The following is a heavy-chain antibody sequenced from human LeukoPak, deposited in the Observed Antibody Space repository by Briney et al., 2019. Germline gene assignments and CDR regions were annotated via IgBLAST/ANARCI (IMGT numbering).Heavy chain of an antibody. D-gene: IGHD2-2*01. V-gene: IGHV3-53*01. J-gene: IGHJ4*02. Sequence: GSLRLSCAASGFTVSTYYMTWVRQAPGKGLECVSVIYSGGSTYYADSVKGRFTVSRGNSKNTLYLQMNSLRAEDTAMYYCARGLGYCTSTTCLLPFDYWGQGTLVTVSS. CDR2: IYSGGST. CDR3: ARGLGYCTSTTCLLPFDY. CDR1: GFTVSTYY.